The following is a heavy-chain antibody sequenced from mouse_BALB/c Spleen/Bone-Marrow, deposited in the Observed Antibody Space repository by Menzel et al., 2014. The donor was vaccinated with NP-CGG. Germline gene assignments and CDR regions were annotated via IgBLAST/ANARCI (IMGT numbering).Heavy chain of an antibody. D-gene: IGHD1-2*01. CDR2: IWAGGST. CDR3: ARVFTTATWGFAY. V-gene: IGHV2-9*02. J-gene: IGHJ3*01. CDR1: GFSLTSYG. Sequence: VMLVESGPGLVAPSQRLSITCTVSGFSLTSYGVHWVRQPPRKGLEWLGAIWAGGSTNYNSALMSRLSITKDNSKSQVFLEMNSLQTDDTAMYYCARVFTTATWGFAYWGQGTLVTVSA.